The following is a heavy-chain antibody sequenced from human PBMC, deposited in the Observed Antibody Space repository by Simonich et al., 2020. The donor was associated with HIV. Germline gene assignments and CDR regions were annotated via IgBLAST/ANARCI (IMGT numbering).Heavy chain of an antibody. Sequence: QVQVKQWGAGLLKPSETLSLTCAVYGVSFSGSYWSWIRQPPGKGLEWIGEVKHSGSATYNASPKSRITISVDTSENQFSLKLSSVTAADTAVYYCARGFPFISLGSYWGQGTLVTVSS. CDR2: VKHSGSA. D-gene: IGHD2-15*01. CDR1: GVSFSGSY. CDR3: ARGFPFISLGSY. V-gene: IGHV4-34*01. J-gene: IGHJ4*02.